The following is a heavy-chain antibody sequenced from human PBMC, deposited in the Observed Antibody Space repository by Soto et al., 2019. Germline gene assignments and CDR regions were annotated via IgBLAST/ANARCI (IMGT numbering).Heavy chain of an antibody. J-gene: IGHJ6*02. D-gene: IGHD3-10*01. Sequence: QVQLVQSGAEVKKPGSSVKVSCKASGGTFSSYTISWVRQAPGQGLEWMGRIIPILGIANYAQKFQGRVTISADKSTSTADMALSSLRSEDTGVYYCARGVYGSTGYMDVWGQGTTVTVSS. CDR1: GGTFSSYT. CDR3: ARGVYGSTGYMDV. CDR2: IIPILGIA. V-gene: IGHV1-69*02.